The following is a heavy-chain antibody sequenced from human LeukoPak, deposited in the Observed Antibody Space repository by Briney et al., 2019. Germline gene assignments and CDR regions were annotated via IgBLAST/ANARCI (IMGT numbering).Heavy chain of an antibody. CDR2: MNPNSGNT. D-gene: IGHD3-10*01. V-gene: IGHV1-8*01. J-gene: IGHJ4*02. CDR1: GYTFTSYD. Sequence: ASVNVSCKASGYTFTSYDINWVRQATGQGLERMGWMNPNSGNTGYAQKFQGRVTMTRNTSISTAYMELSSLRSEDTAVYYCARSGITMVRGASYYWGQGTLVTVSS. CDR3: ARSGITMVRGASYY.